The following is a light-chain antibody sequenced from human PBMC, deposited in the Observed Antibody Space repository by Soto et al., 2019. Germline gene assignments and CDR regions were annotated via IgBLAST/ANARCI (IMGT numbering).Light chain of an antibody. CDR2: AAS. Sequence: IQVTQSPSSVSASVGDRVTITCRASQPISSWLAWYQQKPGKAPKLLIYAASTLQSGVPSRFSGSGSGTEFTLTISSLQPEDFATYYCQQLNSYPLTFCQGTRLEIK. CDR3: QQLNSYPLT. J-gene: IGKJ5*01. CDR1: QPISSW. V-gene: IGKV1-9*01.